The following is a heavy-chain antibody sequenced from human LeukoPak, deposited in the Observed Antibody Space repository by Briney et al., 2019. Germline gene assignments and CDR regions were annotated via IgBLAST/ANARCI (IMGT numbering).Heavy chain of an antibody. CDR1: GYTFTSYG. Sequence: ASVKVSCKASGYTFTSYGISWVRQAPGQGLEWMGGIIPIFGTANYAQKFQGRVTITADKSTSTAYIELSSLRSEDTAVYYCARESGIVATIDAFDIWGQGTMVTVSS. D-gene: IGHD5-12*01. CDR3: ARESGIVATIDAFDI. CDR2: IIPIFGTA. J-gene: IGHJ3*02. V-gene: IGHV1-69*06.